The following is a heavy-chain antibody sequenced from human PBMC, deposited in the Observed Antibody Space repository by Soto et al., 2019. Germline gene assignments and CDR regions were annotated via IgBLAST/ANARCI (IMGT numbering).Heavy chain of an antibody. V-gene: IGHV4-59*08. D-gene: IGHD6-13*01. J-gene: IGHJ4*02. Sequence: QVQLQESGPGLVKPSETLSLTCTVSGGSISSYYWSWIRQPPGKGLEWIGYIYYSGSTNYNPSLKGRVTISVDTSKNQFSLKLSSVTAADTAVYYCANNKAAAYLDYWGQGTLVTVSS. CDR3: ANNKAAAYLDY. CDR2: IYYSGST. CDR1: GGSISSYY.